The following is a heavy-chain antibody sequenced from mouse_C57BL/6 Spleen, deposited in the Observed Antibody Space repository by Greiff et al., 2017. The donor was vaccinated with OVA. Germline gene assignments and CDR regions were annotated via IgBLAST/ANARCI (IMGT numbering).Heavy chain of an antibody. Sequence: QVHVKQPGAELVKPGASVKMSCKASGYTFTSYWITWVKQRPGQGLEWIGDIYPGSGSTNYNEKFKSKATLTVDTSSSTAYMQLSSLTSEDSAVYYCAGFTTVVANYAMDYWGQGTSVTVSS. CDR1: GYTFTSYW. CDR3: AGFTTVVANYAMDY. CDR2: IYPGSGST. D-gene: IGHD1-1*01. V-gene: IGHV1-55*01. J-gene: IGHJ4*01.